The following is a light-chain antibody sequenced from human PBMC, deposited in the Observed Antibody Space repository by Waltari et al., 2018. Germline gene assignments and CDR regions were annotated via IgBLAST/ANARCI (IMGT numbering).Light chain of an antibody. J-gene: IGLJ1*01. CDR2: SSD. CDR1: SCNLGGHV. CDR3: VAWDDSLTGYV. V-gene: IGLV1-44*01. Sequence: HSVLTQPPSTSGTPGHRGIISCSGSSCNLGGHVVNWYQQIPRTAPKLLIYSSDQRPSGVPDRFSGSKSGTSASLAISGLQSEDEADYYCVAWDDSLTGYVFGTGTKVTVL.